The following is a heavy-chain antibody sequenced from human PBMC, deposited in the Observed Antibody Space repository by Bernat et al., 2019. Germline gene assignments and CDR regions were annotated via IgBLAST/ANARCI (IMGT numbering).Heavy chain of an antibody. V-gene: IGHV3-30*18. CDR2: ISYDGGNK. D-gene: IGHD3-10*02. Sequence: QVQLVESGGGLVQPGRSLRLSCVASGFTFSSFCMHWVRQAPGKGLEWVAIISYDGGNKYYADSVKGRFTISRDNSKNTLYLQMNSLRAEDTAVYYCAKDLFGGLLAATSGMDVWGRGTTVTVSS. CDR1: GFTFSSFC. CDR3: AKDLFGGLLAATSGMDV. J-gene: IGHJ6*02.